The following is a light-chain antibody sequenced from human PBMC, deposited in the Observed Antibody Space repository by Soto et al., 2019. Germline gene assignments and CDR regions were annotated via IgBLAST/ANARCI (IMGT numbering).Light chain of an antibody. Sequence: EIVLTQSPGPLSLSPGERATLSCRSSQSVSSSYLAWYQQKPGQAPRLIIYGASSRATGIPDRFSGSWSGTDFTLTISRLGPEDVAVYYCQQYGSSPWTFGQGTKV. V-gene: IGKV3-20*01. CDR1: QSVSSSY. J-gene: IGKJ1*01. CDR2: GAS. CDR3: QQYGSSPWT.